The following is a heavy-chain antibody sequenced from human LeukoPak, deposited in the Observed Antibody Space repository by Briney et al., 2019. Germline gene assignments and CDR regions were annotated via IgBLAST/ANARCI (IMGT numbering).Heavy chain of an antibody. Sequence: SETLSLTRTVSGDSISSFYWSWIRQPPGKGLEWIAFFYNSGSTNYNPSLKSRVTISADTSKNQFSLRLSSVTAADTALYYCAKMGYSTGWLPRAAFDIWGQGTMVTVSS. V-gene: IGHV4-59*01. CDR2: FYNSGST. J-gene: IGHJ3*02. D-gene: IGHD6-19*01. CDR3: AKMGYSTGWLPRAAFDI. CDR1: GDSISSFY.